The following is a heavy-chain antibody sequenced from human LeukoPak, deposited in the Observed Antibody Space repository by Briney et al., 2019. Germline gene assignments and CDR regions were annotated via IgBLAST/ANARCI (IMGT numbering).Heavy chain of an antibody. J-gene: IGHJ4*02. D-gene: IGHD1-26*01. CDR2: ISAYNGNT. V-gene: IGHV1-18*01. CDR1: GYIFTNYG. CDR3: ARLSGNYPLDY. Sequence: ASVKVSCTASGYIFTNYGISWVRQAPGQGLEWMGWISAYNGNTNYAQKLQGRVTMTTDTSTSTAYMEVRNLRSDDTAVYYCARLSGNYPLDYWGQGTLVTVSS.